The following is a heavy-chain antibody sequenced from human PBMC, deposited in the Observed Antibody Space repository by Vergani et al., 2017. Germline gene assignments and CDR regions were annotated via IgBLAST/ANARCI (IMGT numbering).Heavy chain of an antibody. D-gene: IGHD3-9*01. Sequence: QITLKESGPTLVKPTQTLTLTCTFSGFSLSTSGVGVGWIRQPPGKALEWLALIYWNDDKRYSPSLKSRLTITKDTSKNQVVLTMTNMDPVDTATYYCAHSEGYFDWLLGFFDYWGQGTLVTVSS. J-gene: IGHJ4*02. V-gene: IGHV2-5*01. CDR1: GFSLSTSGVG. CDR3: AHSEGYFDWLLGFFDY. CDR2: IYWNDDK.